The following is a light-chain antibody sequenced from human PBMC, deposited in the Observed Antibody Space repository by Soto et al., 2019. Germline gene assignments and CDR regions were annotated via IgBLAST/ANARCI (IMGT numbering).Light chain of an antibody. CDR1: QSLLDSSGYNY. CDR3: MRGLQTRLT. V-gene: IGKV2-28*01. Sequence: DIVMTQSPLSLPVTPGEPASISCRSSQSLLDSSGYNYLDWYLQKPGQPPQLLIYLGSNRAPGARNRFSGSGSGTEFTLKISRVEAEDVGIYYCMRGLQTRLTVGGGTRVEIK. J-gene: IGKJ4*01. CDR2: LGS.